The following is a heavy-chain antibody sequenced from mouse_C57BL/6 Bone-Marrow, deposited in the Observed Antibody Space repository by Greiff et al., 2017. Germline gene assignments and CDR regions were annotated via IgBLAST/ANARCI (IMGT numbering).Heavy chain of an antibody. CDR2: IYPGNSAT. CDR3: TRSGCTTEVATDIDY. Sequence: EVQLQQSGTVLARPGASVKMSCKTSGYTFTSYWMHWVKQRPGQGLEWIGAIYPGNSATSYNQKLKGQAKLTAVTSASTAYMALSSLTNGDSAVYYCTRSGCTTEVATDIDYWGQGTSVTVSS. CDR1: GYTFTSYW. D-gene: IGHD1-1*01. V-gene: IGHV1-5*01. J-gene: IGHJ2*02.